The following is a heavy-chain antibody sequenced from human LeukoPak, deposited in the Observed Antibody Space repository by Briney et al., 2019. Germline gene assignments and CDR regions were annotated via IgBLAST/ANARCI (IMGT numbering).Heavy chain of an antibody. D-gene: IGHD6-13*01. CDR2: ISYDGSNK. J-gene: IGHJ4*02. CDR1: GFTFSSYG. CDR3: AKDLAAAAGSPDY. Sequence: GGSLRLSCAASGFTFSSYGMHWVRQAPGKGLERVAVISYDGSNKYYADSVKGRFTISRDNSKNTLYLQMNSLRAEDTAVYYCAKDLAAAAGSPDYWGQGTLVTVSS. V-gene: IGHV3-30*18.